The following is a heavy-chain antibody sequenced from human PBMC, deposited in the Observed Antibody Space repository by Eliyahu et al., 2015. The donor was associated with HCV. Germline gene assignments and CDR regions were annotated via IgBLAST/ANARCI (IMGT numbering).Heavy chain of an antibody. CDR1: GFXFSSYS. Sequence: EVQLVESGGGLVKPGGSLRLSCAASGFXFSSYSMNWVRQAPGEGLEWVSSISSSSSYIYYADSVKGRFTISRDNAKNSLYLQMNSLRAEDTAVYYCAKDYDFWSGYYKNWFDPWGQGTLVTVSS. J-gene: IGHJ5*02. V-gene: IGHV3-21*01. CDR2: ISSSSSYI. D-gene: IGHD3-3*01. CDR3: AKDYDFWSGYYKNWFDP.